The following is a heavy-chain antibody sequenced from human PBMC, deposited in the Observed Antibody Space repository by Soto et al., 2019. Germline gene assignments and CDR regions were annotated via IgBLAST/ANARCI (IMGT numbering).Heavy chain of an antibody. D-gene: IGHD3-22*01. CDR3: ARGWGYDSNDYYYAY. V-gene: IGHV1-69*13. Sequence: SVKVSCKASGGTFSRHAISWVRQAPGQGLEWMGGIIPIFGTANHAQKFQGRVTIIADESTSTVYMELSSLRSEDTAMYYCARGWGYDSNDYYYAYWGQGTLVTVSS. CDR2: IIPIFGTA. J-gene: IGHJ4*02. CDR1: GGTFSRHA.